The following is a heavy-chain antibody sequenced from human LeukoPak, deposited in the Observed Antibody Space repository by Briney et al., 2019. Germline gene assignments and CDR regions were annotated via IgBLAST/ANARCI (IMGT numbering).Heavy chain of an antibody. D-gene: IGHD6-19*01. CDR3: ARSPHNSAWYEKWFDP. CDR1: GGSISTYY. CDR2: ISASGGT. V-gene: IGHV4-4*08. J-gene: IGHJ5*02. Sequence: SETLSLTCTVSGGSISTYYWSWIRQSPGKGLEWIADISASGGTNYNPTLESRVTVSIDSSKNQFSLKLSSVTAADTAVFYCARSPHNSAWYEKWFDPWGQGTLVTVSS.